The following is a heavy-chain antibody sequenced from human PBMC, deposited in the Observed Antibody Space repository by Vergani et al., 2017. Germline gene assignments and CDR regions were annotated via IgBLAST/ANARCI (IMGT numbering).Heavy chain of an antibody. V-gene: IGHV3-48*03. CDR1: GFTFSSYD. D-gene: IGHD5-18*01. CDR2: ISSSGSTI. CDR3: ARSFSGYSYGPWGWYFDL. J-gene: IGHJ2*01. Sequence: EVQLVESGGGLVQPGGSLRLSCAASGFTFSSYDMHWVRQATGKGLEWVSYISSSGSTIYYADSVKGRFTISRDNAKNSLYLQMNSLRAEDTAVYYCARSFSGYSYGPWGWYFDLWGRGTLVTVSS.